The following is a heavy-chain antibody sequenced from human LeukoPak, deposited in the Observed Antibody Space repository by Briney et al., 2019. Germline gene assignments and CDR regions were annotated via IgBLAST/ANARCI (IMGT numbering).Heavy chain of an antibody. CDR1: GFSFSSYA. J-gene: IGHJ4*02. CDR2: IFGAGKKTK. Sequence: GGSLRLSCAASGFSFSSYAMTWVRKAPGKGLEWVSIIFGAGKKTKYYAASVKGRFTVSRNTSKTTLYLQMNSLRPEDTAVYYCAKDGPTEVIDYCGQGTLAIVSS. V-gene: IGHV3-23*03. CDR3: AKDGPTEVIDY.